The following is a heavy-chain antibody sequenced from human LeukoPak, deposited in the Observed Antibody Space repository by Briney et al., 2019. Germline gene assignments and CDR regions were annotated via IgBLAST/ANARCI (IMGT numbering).Heavy chain of an antibody. D-gene: IGHD6-13*01. J-gene: IGHJ4*02. Sequence: ASVKVSCKASGYTFSDYYIHWVQQAPGKGLEWMGQIDPENGETIYAERFLGRITITADTSTSTAYMELRSLRSDDTAVYYCARDPLAIAAAGRGGRDYWGQGTLVTVSS. CDR1: GYTFSDYY. CDR3: ARDPLAIAAAGRGGRDY. V-gene: IGHV1-69-2*01. CDR2: IDPENGET.